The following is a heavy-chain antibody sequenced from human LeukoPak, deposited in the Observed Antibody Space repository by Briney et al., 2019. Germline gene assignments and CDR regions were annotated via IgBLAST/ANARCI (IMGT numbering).Heavy chain of an antibody. V-gene: IGHV4-39*01. CDR3: ARHDVVIAVKRGYYFDY. Sequence: PSETLSLTCTVSGGSIGGSSFYWGWIRQPPGKGLEWSGSGDSRGSTSYNPSVMSRVTISVDTSKNQFSLRLTSVTAADTAVYYCARHDVVIAVKRGYYFDYWGQGALVTVSS. D-gene: IGHD2-15*01. CDR2: GDSRGST. J-gene: IGHJ4*02. CDR1: GGSIGGSSFY.